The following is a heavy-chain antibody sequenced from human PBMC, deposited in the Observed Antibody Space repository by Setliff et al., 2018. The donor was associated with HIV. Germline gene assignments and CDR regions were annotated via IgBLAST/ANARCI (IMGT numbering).Heavy chain of an antibody. Sequence: SETPSLTCTVSGGSITGYYWSWVRQPPGKGLEWIGYIFYSGTTNYSPSLNSRATISVDTSKNSFSLRLSSVTAADTAVYYCARVNALIRAPFDYWGQGALVTVSS. J-gene: IGHJ4*02. CDR1: GGSITGYY. CDR2: IFYSGTT. CDR3: ARVNALIRAPFDY. V-gene: IGHV4-59*01.